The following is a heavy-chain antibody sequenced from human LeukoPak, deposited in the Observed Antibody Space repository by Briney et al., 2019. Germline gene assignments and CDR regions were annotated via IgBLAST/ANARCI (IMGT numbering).Heavy chain of an antibody. J-gene: IGHJ4*02. CDR2: IYYSGST. CDR1: GGSISSGDYY. D-gene: IGHD4-17*01. CDR3: ARDSPGEGYGDLGDYYFDY. Sequence: SQTLSHTCTVSGGSISSGDYYWSWIRQPPGKGLEWIGYIYYSGSTYYNPSLKSRVTISVDTSKNQFSLKLSSVTAADMAVYYCARDSPGEGYGDLGDYYFDYWGQGTLVTVSS. V-gene: IGHV4-30-4*01.